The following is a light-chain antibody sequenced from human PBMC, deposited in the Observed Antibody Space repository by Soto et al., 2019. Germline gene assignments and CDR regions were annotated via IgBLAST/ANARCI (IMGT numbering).Light chain of an antibody. Sequence: ELVLTQSPGTLSLSPGERATLSCRASQSVSSSYLAWYQQKPGQAPRLLIYGASSRATGIPDRFSGSGSGTDFTLTISRLEPEDFAVYYCQQYGSSLTRKFGRGTRVEIK. CDR1: QSVSSSY. CDR2: GAS. V-gene: IGKV3-20*01. CDR3: QQYGSSLTRK. J-gene: IGKJ1*01.